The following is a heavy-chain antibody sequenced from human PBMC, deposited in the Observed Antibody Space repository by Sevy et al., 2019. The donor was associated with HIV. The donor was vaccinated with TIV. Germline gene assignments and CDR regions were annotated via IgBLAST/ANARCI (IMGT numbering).Heavy chain of an antibody. V-gene: IGHV3-23*01. CDR3: AKNRVDLETARVFDY. CDR2: MGGRAGAI. D-gene: IGHD5-12*01. J-gene: IGHJ4*02. Sequence: GSLDPSFETSGFTFTTYPLSWVRRPPGKGRDGVSSMGGRAGAIYYPDSVKGRFTISRDNSRNTLYLHMNSLRVGDTAVYFCAKNRVDLETARVFDYWGQGTLVTVSS. CDR1: GFTFTTYP.